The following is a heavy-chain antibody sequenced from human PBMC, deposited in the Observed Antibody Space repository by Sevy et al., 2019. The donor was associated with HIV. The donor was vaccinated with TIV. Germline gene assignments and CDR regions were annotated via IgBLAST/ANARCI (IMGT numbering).Heavy chain of an antibody. CDR3: ARVAVEYCTDDCYHRFDY. D-gene: IGHD2-21*02. V-gene: IGHV3-30-3*01. J-gene: IGHJ4*02. Sequence: GGSLRLSCAASGFTFTLYAIHWVRQAPGKGLEWVALISYSGTNKYYADSVKGRFTISRDHSKNTAYLQMNYLRTDDTAVYYCARVAVEYCTDDCYHRFDYWGQGTQVTVSS. CDR2: ISYSGTNK. CDR1: GFTFTLYA.